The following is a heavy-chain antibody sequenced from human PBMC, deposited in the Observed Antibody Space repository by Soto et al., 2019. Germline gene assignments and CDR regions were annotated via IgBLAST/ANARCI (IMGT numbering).Heavy chain of an antibody. D-gene: IGHD6-19*01. Sequence: VLHWGSLRLSCTASGFTFNSYGFNWVRQAPGKGLEWVAVIWYDGNTKYYADSVKGRFTISRDNLRSTVYLQMNSLTAEDTAVYYCARPLVAPVAGPYYYGMDVWGQGTTVTVSS. V-gene: IGHV3-33*01. CDR3: ARPLVAPVAGPYYYGMDV. CDR1: GFTFNSYG. J-gene: IGHJ6*02. CDR2: IWYDGNTK.